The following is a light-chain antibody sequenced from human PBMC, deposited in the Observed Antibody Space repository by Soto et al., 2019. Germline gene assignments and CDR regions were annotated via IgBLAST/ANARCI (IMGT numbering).Light chain of an antibody. J-gene: IGKJ1*01. V-gene: IGKV1-9*01. CDR2: SAS. CDR3: QHYNSYSEA. CDR1: QDIAIY. Sequence: IQLTKSPSSLSASVGDRVTITCRASQDIAIYLAWYQQKPVEAPKLLIYSASTLYGGVPSRFSGRGSGTDFALTITSLQADDFATYYCQHYNSYSEAFGQWTKV.